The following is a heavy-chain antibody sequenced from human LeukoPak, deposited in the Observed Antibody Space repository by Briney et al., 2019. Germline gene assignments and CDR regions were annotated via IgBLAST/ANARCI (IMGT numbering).Heavy chain of an antibody. CDR2: ISSSGSTI. CDR1: GFTFSSYE. Sequence: GGSLRLSCAASGFTFSSYEMNWVRQAPGKGLEWVSYISSSGSTIYYADSVKGRFTISRDNAKNSLYLQMNSLRAEDTAVYYCARGGGQWLVRGDYWGQGTLVTVSS. J-gene: IGHJ4*02. D-gene: IGHD6-19*01. V-gene: IGHV3-48*03. CDR3: ARGGGQWLVRGDY.